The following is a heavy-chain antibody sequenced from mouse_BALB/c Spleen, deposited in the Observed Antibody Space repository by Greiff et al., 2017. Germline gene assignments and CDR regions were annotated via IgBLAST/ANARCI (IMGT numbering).Heavy chain of an antibody. D-gene: IGHD1-1*01. J-gene: IGHJ4*01. V-gene: IGHV14-3*02. Sequence: EVQLQQSGAELVKPGASVKLSCTASGFNIKDTYMHWVKQRPEQGLEWIGRIDPANGNTKYDPKFQGKATITADTPSNTAYLQLSSLTSEDTAVYYFARTVADYYAMDYWGQGTSVTVSS. CDR3: ARTVADYYAMDY. CDR1: GFNIKDTY. CDR2: IDPANGNT.